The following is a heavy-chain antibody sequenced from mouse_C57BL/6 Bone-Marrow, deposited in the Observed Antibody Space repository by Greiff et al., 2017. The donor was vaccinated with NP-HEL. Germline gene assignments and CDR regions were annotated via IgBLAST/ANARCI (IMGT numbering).Heavy chain of an antibody. CDR3: ARWNWVDY. CDR2: IDPSDSYT. D-gene: IGHD4-1*01. V-gene: IGHV1-50*01. Sequence: QVQLKQPGAELVKPGASVKLSCKASGYTFTSYWMQWVKQRPGQGLEWIGEIDPSDSYTNYNQKFKGKATLTVDTSSSTAYMQLSSLTSEDSAVYYCARWNWVDYWGQGTTLTVSS. J-gene: IGHJ2*01. CDR1: GYTFTSYW.